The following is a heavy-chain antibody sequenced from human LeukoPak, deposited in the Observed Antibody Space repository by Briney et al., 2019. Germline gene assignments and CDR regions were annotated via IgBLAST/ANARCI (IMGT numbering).Heavy chain of an antibody. J-gene: IGHJ4*02. D-gene: IGHD2-15*01. V-gene: IGHV3-33*01. Sequence: PGVSLRLSCAASGFTFSSYGMHWVRQAPGKGLEWVAVMYYDGISKYYADSVKGRFTISRDNSKNTLYLQMDSLRVEDTAVYYCARDYYCSGGSCLYFDYWGQGTLVTVSS. CDR2: MYYDGISK. CDR1: GFTFSSYG. CDR3: ARDYYCSGGSCLYFDY.